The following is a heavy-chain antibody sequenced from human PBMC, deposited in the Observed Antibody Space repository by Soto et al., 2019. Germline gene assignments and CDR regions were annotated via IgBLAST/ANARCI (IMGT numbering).Heavy chain of an antibody. Sequence: SETLSLTCTVSGSSISDEYHWTWIRQSPAKGLEWIGYISYTGTTYYNPSLQGRVSISADTSKNQFSLRMASVTAADTAVYYCAMQSTVTTTRRFLDSSGQGPLVTVSS. CDR1: GSSISDEYH. CDR3: AMQSTVTTTRRFLDS. J-gene: IGHJ4*02. CDR2: ISYTGTT. V-gene: IGHV4-30-4*08. D-gene: IGHD4-17*01.